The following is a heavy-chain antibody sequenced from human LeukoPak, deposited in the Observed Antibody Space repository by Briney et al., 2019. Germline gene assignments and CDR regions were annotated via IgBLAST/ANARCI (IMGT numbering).Heavy chain of an antibody. V-gene: IGHV3-23*01. CDR3: AKDPYPYYYDSSGYSLDAFDI. CDR2: T. Sequence: TYYADSVKGRFTISRDNSKNTLYLQMNSLRAEDTAVYYCAKDPYPYYYDSSGYSLDAFDIWGQGTMVTVSS. J-gene: IGHJ3*02. D-gene: IGHD3-22*01.